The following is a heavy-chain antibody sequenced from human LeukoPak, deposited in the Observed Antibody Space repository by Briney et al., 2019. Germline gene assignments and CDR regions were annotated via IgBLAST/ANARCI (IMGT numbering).Heavy chain of an antibody. J-gene: IGHJ3*02. CDR2: ISRSANTI. V-gene: IGHV3-48*03. CDR1: GFTFSSYE. CDR3: ARDLVSGSQDSFDI. Sequence: PGGSLRLSCAASGFTFSSYEMNWVRQTPGKGLEWVSYISRSANTIHYADSVKGRFIISRDNAKNSLYLQMNSLRAEDTAVYYRARDLVSGSQDSFDIWGQGTVVTVSS. D-gene: IGHD2-15*01.